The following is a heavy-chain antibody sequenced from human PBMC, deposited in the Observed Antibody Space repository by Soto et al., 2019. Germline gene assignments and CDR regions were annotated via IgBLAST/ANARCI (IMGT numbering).Heavy chain of an antibody. CDR1: GGSMRGYF. CDR3: ARDPGYSRSPANWFDP. CDR2: IYYTGRT. D-gene: IGHD5-18*01. J-gene: IGHJ5*02. V-gene: IGHV4-59*01. Sequence: PSETLSLTCTVSGGSMRGYFWTWIRQPPGKGLEWIGYIYYTGRTNYNPSLESRLTISVDTSNNQFSLRLDSVTAADTAVYYCARDPGYSRSPANWFDPWGQGTLVTVSS.